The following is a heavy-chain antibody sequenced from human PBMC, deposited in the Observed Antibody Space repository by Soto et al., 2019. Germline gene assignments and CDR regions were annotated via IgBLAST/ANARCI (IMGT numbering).Heavy chain of an antibody. V-gene: IGHV4-59*01. D-gene: IGHD6-13*01. CDR1: GGSMIAYY. J-gene: IGHJ4*02. Sequence: SETLSLTCTVSGGSMIAYYWNWMRQPPGKGLQWIGYTYYSGSTTYNPSPKSRVTISVDSSKNQFSLKLDSVTPADTAVYYCARVRGTAGKRYFDYWGPGTLVTVSS. CDR2: TYYSGST. CDR3: ARVRGTAGKRYFDY.